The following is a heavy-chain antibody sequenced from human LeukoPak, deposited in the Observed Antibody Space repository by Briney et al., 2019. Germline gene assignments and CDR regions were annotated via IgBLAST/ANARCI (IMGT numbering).Heavy chain of an antibody. D-gene: IGHD1-26*01. CDR1: GYTFTSYG. CDR2: ISDYNGNT. Sequence: ASVKVSCKASGYTFTSYGISWWRQAPGQGLEWMGWISDYNGNTNYAQKLQSRVTMTTDTSTSTAYMELRSLRSDDTAVYYCARDPHREPVDYWGQGTLVTVSS. J-gene: IGHJ4*02. CDR3: ARDPHREPVDY. V-gene: IGHV1-18*01.